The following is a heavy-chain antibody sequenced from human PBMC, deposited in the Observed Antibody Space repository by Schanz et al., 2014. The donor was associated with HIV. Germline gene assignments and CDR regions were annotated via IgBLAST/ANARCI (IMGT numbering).Heavy chain of an antibody. CDR2: VNHSGDT. CDR3: AAAWGYYYDSSGYQGAAFDI. Sequence: QVQLQQWGAGLLKPSETLSLTCAVYGGSFSVYSWSWIRQPPGKGLEWIAEVNHSGDTNYNPSLKSRVTISVDTSKNQFSLKLSSVTAADTAVYYCAAAWGYYYDSSGYQGAAFDIWGQGTMVTVSS. D-gene: IGHD3-22*01. V-gene: IGHV4-34*01. J-gene: IGHJ3*02. CDR1: GGSFSVYS.